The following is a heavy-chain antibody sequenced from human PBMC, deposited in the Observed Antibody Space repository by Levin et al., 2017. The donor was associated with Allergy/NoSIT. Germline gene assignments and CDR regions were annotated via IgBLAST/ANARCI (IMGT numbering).Heavy chain of an antibody. D-gene: IGHD5-18*01. CDR1: GGSISSGGYS. CDR3: ARVAGYSYGYYFDY. CDR2: IYLSGST. J-gene: IGHJ4*02. V-gene: IGHV4-30-2*01. Sequence: SQTLSLTCAVSGGSISSGGYSWSWIRQPPGKGLEWIGNIYLSGSTNDNPSLKSRVTISVDRSKNQFSLKLSYVTAADTAVYYCARVAGYSYGYYFDYWGPGTLVTVSS.